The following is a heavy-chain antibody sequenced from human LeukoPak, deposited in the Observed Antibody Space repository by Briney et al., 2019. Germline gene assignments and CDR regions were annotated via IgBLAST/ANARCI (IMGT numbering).Heavy chain of an antibody. V-gene: IGHV3-21*01. CDR1: GYTFSPYS. CDR2: ISSSNTY. CDR3: ARDPGDLRWGMDV. D-gene: IGHD3-16*01. J-gene: IGHJ6*02. Sequence: GGSLRLSCAASGYTFSPYSMNWVRQAPGKGLEWVSSISSSNTYYADSVKGRFTISRDNAKKSVYLQMNSLRAEDTAVYYCARDPGDLRWGMDVWGQGPTVTVAS.